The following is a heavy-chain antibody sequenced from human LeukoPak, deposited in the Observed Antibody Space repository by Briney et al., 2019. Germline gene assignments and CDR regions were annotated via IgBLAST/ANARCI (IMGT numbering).Heavy chain of an antibody. J-gene: IGHJ5*01. CDR1: GFTFNSYW. CDR2: SNGDGSST. V-gene: IGHV3-74*03. D-gene: IGHD4-11*01. CDR3: AREKGSSNYDS. Sequence: TGGSLRLSCAASGFTFNSYWIHWVRQVPGKWLVWVSRSNGDGSSTAYADSVKGRFTISRDNAKNTLYLQMNSLRAEDTAVYHCAREKGSSNYDSWGQGTLVTVSS.